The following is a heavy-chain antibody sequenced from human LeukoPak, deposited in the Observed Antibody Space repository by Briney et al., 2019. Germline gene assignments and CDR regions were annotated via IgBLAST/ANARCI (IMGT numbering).Heavy chain of an antibody. CDR2: INTNSGGT. CDR1: GYTFTDYY. V-gene: IGHV1-2*02. CDR3: ARGGGGYYGSGSYLIDH. J-gene: IGHJ4*02. Sequence: GASVTVSCKASGYTFTDYYIHWVRQAPGQGLEWVGWINTNSGGTYYAQKFQGRVTMTRDTSISTAYMELSRLRSDDTAVYYGARGGGGYYGSGSYLIDHWGQGTLVTVSS. D-gene: IGHD3-10*01.